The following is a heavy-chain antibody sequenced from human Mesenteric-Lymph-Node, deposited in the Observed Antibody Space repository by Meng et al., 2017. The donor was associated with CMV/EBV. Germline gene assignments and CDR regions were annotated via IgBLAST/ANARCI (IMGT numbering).Heavy chain of an antibody. J-gene: IGHJ6*02. CDR2: IWNDGSNK. V-gene: IGHV3-33*01. CDR1: RFTYSTYA. CDR3: AHEPVAATRTHYYFYGMDA. Sequence: GGSLRLSCAASRFTYSTYAMHWVRQAPGKGLEWVAVIWNDGSNKYYADSVKGRFTISRDNSDNTLYLQMDSLRVEDTAVYYCAHEPVAATRTHYYFYGMDAWGQGTTVTVSS. D-gene: IGHD2-15*01.